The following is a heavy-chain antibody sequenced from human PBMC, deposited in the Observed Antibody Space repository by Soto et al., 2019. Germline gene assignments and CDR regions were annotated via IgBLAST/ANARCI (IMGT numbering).Heavy chain of an antibody. V-gene: IGHV3-23*01. CDR1: GFTFSSYA. Sequence: GSLLLSCAASGFTFSSYAMSWVRQAPGKGLEWVSAISGSGGSTYYADSVKGRFTISRDNSKNTLYLQMNSLRAEDTAVYYCAKIRKTTVTTYYFDYWGQGTLVTVSS. CDR3: AKIRKTTVTTYYFDY. CDR2: ISGSGGST. J-gene: IGHJ4*02. D-gene: IGHD4-4*01.